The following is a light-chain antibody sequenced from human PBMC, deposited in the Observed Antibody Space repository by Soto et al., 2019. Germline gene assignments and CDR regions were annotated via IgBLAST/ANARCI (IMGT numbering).Light chain of an antibody. CDR2: EVS. Sequence: QSALTQPASVSGSAGQSITISCTGTSTDVGGYNYVSWYQQHPGKAPKLMIYEVSNRPSGVSNRFSGSKSGNTASLTISGLQAEDEADYYCSSYTTSGSLYVFGTGTKVTVL. CDR1: STDVGGYNY. J-gene: IGLJ1*01. V-gene: IGLV2-14*01. CDR3: SSYTTSGSLYV.